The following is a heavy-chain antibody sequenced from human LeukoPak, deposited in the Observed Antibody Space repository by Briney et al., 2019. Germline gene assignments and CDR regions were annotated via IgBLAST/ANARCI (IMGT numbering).Heavy chain of an antibody. CDR2: VSGRDDST. D-gene: IGHD3-9*01. CDR3: AKWGDYDILTGYYDSDY. CDR1: GFTFRNYA. V-gene: IGHV3-23*01. J-gene: IGHJ4*02. Sequence: GASLRLSCAASGFTFRNYAMSWVRQAPGKGLEWVSAVSGRDDSTYYADSVKGRFTISRDNPKNTLHLQMNSLRAEDTAVYYCAKWGDYDILTGYYDSDYWGQGTLVTVSS.